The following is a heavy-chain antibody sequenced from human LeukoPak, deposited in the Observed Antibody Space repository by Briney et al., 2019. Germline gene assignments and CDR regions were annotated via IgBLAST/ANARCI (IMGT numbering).Heavy chain of an antibody. D-gene: IGHD3-22*01. J-gene: IGHJ4*02. CDR1: GGSISSYY. CDR3: ARKEGVVAPFDY. Sequence: SETLSLTCTVSGGSISSYYWSWIRQPPGKGLEWIGYIYYSGSTNYNPSLKSRVTISVDTSKNQLSLKLSSVTAADTAVYYCARKEGVVAPFDYWGQGTLVTVSS. V-gene: IGHV4-59*01. CDR2: IYYSGST.